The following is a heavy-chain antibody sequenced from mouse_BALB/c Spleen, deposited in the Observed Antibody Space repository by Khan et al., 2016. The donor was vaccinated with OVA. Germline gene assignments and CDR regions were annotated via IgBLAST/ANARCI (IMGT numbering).Heavy chain of an antibody. D-gene: IGHD3-2*02. V-gene: IGHV1-76*01. CDR3: TREEALYYFDY. Sequence: QVQLKQSGAELVRPGASVKLSCKTSGYIFTSYWIHWVKQRSGQGLEWIARIYPRTNNTYYNENLKDRATLTADKSSSTAYMQLSSLKSEDSAVYFCTREEALYYFDYWGQGTTLTVSS. CDR1: GYIFTSYW. CDR2: IYPRTNNT. J-gene: IGHJ2*01.